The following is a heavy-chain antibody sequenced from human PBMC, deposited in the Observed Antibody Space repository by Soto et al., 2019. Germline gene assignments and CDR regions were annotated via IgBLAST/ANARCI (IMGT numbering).Heavy chain of an antibody. CDR3: ARDGVYYDILTGYYPPFFDY. CDR1: GYTFTSYG. V-gene: IGHV1-18*01. CDR2: ISAYNGNT. D-gene: IGHD3-9*01. Sequence: ASVKVSCKASGYTFTSYGISWVRQAPGQGLEWMGWISAYNGNTNYAQKLQGRVTMTTDTSTSTAYMELRSLRSDDTAVYYCARDGVYYDILTGYYPPFFDYWGQGTLVTVSS. J-gene: IGHJ4*02.